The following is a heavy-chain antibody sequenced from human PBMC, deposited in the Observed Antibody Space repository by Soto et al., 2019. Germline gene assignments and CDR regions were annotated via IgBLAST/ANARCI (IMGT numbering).Heavy chain of an antibody. Sequence: QVQLVQYGPEVKKPGASVKVSCKASGYTFTSYGISWVRQATGQGLEWMGWISAYSGKTNYTEKVQGRVTMTTDRSTSTAYMELRSLRSDDTAVYYCARGERRSGYSYGHFDNWGQGTLVTVSS. CDR1: GYTFTSYG. CDR2: ISAYSGKT. V-gene: IGHV1-18*01. J-gene: IGHJ4*02. D-gene: IGHD5-18*01. CDR3: ARGERRSGYSYGHFDN.